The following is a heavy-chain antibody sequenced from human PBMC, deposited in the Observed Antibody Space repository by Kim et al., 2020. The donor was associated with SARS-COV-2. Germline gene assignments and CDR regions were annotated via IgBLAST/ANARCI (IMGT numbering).Heavy chain of an antibody. CDR2: INHSGST. D-gene: IGHD5-18*01. Sequence: SDTLSLTCAVYGGSFSGYYWSWIRQPPGKGLEWIGEINHSGSTNYNPSLKSRVTISVDTSKNQFSLKLSSETAADTAVYYCASTIWLRYYYGMDVWGQGTTVTVSS. CDR3: ASTIWLRYYYGMDV. V-gene: IGHV4-34*01. CDR1: GGSFSGYY. J-gene: IGHJ6*02.